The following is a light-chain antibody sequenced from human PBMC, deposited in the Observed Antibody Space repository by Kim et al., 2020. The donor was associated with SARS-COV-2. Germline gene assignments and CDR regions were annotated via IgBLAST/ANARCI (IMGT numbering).Light chain of an antibody. V-gene: IGKV1-8*01. CDR2: AAS. CDR1: QDISSY. Sequence: ASTGDRVTITWRASQDISSYLAWYQQKPGKAPKLLIYAASTLQGGVPSRFSGTGSGTDFTLTISCLQSEDFATYHCQQYYTYPRTFGQGTKVDIK. CDR3: QQYYTYPRT. J-gene: IGKJ1*01.